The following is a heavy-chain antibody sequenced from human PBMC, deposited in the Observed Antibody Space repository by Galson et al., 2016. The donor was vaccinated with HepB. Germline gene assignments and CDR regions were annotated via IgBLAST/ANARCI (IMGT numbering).Heavy chain of an antibody. J-gene: IGHJ4*02. CDR1: GFTFDDYA. Sequence: SLRLSCAASGFTFDDYAMHWVRQAPGKGLEWVSGISWNSGSIGYADSVKGRFTISRDNAKNSLYLQMNSLRPEDTATYYCARPVSADEGLGNWGQGTLVTVSS. D-gene: IGHD2-8*01. V-gene: IGHV3-9*01. CDR2: ISWNSGSI. CDR3: ARPVSADEGLGN.